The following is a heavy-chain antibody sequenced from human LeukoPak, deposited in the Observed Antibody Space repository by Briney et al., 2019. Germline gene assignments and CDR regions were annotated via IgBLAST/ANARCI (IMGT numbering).Heavy chain of an antibody. CDR1: GFTFSDYS. Sequence: GGSLRLSCAASGFTFSDYSMNWVRQAPGKGLEWISYISGSSDIMSYADSVKGRFTISRDNAKNSLYLQMNSLRAEDTAVYYCVRRFGPWGQGTLVTVSS. CDR2: ISGSSDIM. J-gene: IGHJ5*02. V-gene: IGHV3-48*01. CDR3: VRRFGP. D-gene: IGHD3-3*01.